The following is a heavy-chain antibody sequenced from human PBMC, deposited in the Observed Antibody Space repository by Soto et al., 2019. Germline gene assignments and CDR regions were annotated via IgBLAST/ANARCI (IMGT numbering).Heavy chain of an antibody. Sequence: QVQLQESGPGLVKPSDTLSLTCAVSGYSISSSNWWGWIRQPPGKGLEWIGCIHYSGTPYYNPSLTSRVTMSVDTSKSQFTLKLTSVTAVDTAVYYCARREIECPIAYWGQGTLVTVSS. CDR1: GYSISSSNW. CDR3: ARREIECPIAY. J-gene: IGHJ4*02. V-gene: IGHV4-28*01. CDR2: IHYSGTP. D-gene: IGHD1-26*01.